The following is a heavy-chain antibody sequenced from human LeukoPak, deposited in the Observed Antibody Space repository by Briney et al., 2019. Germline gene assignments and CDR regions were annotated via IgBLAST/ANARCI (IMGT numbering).Heavy chain of an antibody. Sequence: PSETLSLTCTVSGGSISSSPYYWGWIRQPPGNGLEWIGSIYYSGTTHYNPSLESRDTISVDTSKNQFSLKLASVTAADTAIYYCAKGAGGFSYYNWFDPWGQGTLVTVSS. CDR2: IYYSGTT. CDR3: AKGAGGFSYYNWFDP. V-gene: IGHV4-39*07. CDR1: GGSISSSPYY. D-gene: IGHD5-18*01. J-gene: IGHJ5*02.